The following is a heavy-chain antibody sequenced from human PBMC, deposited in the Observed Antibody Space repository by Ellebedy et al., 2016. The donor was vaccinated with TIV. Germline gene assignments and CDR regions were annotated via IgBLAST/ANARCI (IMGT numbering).Heavy chain of an antibody. D-gene: IGHD7-27*01. CDR2: IYPFDSDT. J-gene: IGHJ3*02. Sequence: GESLKISCKGSGYSFPHSWIGWVRQMPGKGLEWMGVIYPFDSDTRYSPSVQGQVTISADKSISTVYLQWSSLKASDTAMYYCARQSQGLGQGPFDIWGQGTMVTVSS. V-gene: IGHV5-51*01. CDR1: GYSFPHSW. CDR3: ARQSQGLGQGPFDI.